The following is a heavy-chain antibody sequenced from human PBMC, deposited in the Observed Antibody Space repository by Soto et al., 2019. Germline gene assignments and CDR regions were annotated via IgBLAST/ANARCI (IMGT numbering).Heavy chain of an antibody. Sequence: PSETLSRTCTVSGGSVCSSSYYWGWIRQPPGKGLEWIGSIDHTGSTNFNPSLQSRVTISVDTSKNQFSLGLISVTAADTALYYCARGSMIRGYYWAQGTLVTVSS. CDR1: GGSVCSSSYY. J-gene: IGHJ4*02. V-gene: IGHV4-39*01. D-gene: IGHD3-10*01. CDR3: ARGSMIRGYY. CDR2: IDHTGST.